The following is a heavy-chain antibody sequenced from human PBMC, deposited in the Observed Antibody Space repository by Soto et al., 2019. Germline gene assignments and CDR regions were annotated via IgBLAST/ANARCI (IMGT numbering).Heavy chain of an antibody. V-gene: IGHV3-23*01. D-gene: IGHD3-10*01. CDR1: GFTFSSYA. CDR2: ISGSGGST. CDR3: AKHHGGVLSHFHS. J-gene: IGHJ4*02. Sequence: EVQLLESGGNLVQPGGSLRLSCAASGFTFSSYALTWVRQAPGKGLEWISGISGSGGSTYYADFVKGRFTISRDNSRHTLYLQMDSLSAEDTAIYYCAKHHGGVLSHFHSWGQGTPVTVSS.